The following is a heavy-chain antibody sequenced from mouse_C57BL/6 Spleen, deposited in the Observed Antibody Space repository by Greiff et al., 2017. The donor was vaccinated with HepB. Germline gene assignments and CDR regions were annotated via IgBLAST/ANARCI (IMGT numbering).Heavy chain of an antibody. D-gene: IGHD1-1*01. Sequence: QVQLQQPGAELVRPGSSVKLSCKASGYTFTSYWMDWVKQRPGQGLEWIGNIYPSDSETHYNQKFKDKATLTVDKSSSKAYMQLSSLTSEDSAVYYCARNYYGSSPYYYAMDYWGQGTSVTVSS. CDR2: IYPSDSET. CDR3: ARNYYGSSPYYYAMDY. J-gene: IGHJ4*01. V-gene: IGHV1-61*01. CDR1: GYTFTSYW.